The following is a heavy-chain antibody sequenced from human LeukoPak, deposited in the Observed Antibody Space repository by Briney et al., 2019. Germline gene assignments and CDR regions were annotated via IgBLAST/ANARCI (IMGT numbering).Heavy chain of an antibody. CDR1: GGTFSSYA. CDR3: AIGPIVYYDSSGYYLNWFDP. CDR2: IIPIFGTA. J-gene: IGHJ5*02. D-gene: IGHD3-22*01. Sequence: GSSVKVSCKASGGTFSSYAISWVRQAPGQGLEWMGRIIPIFGTANYAQKFQGRVTITTDESTSTAYMELSSLRSEDTAVYYCAIGPIVYYDSSGYYLNWFDPWGQGTLVTVSS. V-gene: IGHV1-69*05.